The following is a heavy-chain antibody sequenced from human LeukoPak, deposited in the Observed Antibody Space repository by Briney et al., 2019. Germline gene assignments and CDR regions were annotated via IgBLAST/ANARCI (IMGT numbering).Heavy chain of an antibody. V-gene: IGHV1-24*01. D-gene: IGHD2-2*02. CDR3: ATDRIRGYCSSTSCYTNY. J-gene: IGHJ4*02. Sequence: GASVKVSCKVSGYTLTELSMHWVRQAPGKGLVWMGGFDPEDGETIYAQKFQGRVTMTEDTSTDTAYMELSSLRSEDTAVYYCATDRIRGYCSSTSCYTNYWGQGTLVTVSS. CDR2: FDPEDGET. CDR1: GYTLTELS.